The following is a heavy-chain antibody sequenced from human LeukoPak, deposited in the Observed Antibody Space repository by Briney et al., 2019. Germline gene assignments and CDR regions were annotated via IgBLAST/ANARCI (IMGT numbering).Heavy chain of an antibody. V-gene: IGHV4-4*07. CDR3: ARDRAVAGTGYY. CDR1: GGSISSYY. Sequence: SETLSLTCTVSGGSISSYYWSWIRQPAGKGLEWIGRIYTSGSTNYNPSLKSRVTMSVDKSKNQFSLKLSSVTAADTAVYYCARDRAVAGTGYYWGQGTLVTVSS. D-gene: IGHD6-19*01. CDR2: IYTSGST. J-gene: IGHJ4*02.